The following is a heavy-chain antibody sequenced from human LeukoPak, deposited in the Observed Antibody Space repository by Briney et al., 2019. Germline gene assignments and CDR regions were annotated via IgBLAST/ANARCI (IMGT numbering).Heavy chain of an antibody. Sequence: PGGSLSLSCAASGFTFSDYYMSWIRQAPGKGLEWVSYISSSGSTIYNADSVKGRFTISRDNAKNSLYLQMNSLRAEDTAVYYCARQTKDIVVEAAAVLSWFDPWGQGTLVTVSS. V-gene: IGHV3-11*01. J-gene: IGHJ5*02. D-gene: IGHD2-15*01. CDR3: ARQTKDIVVEAAAVLSWFDP. CDR1: GFTFSDYY. CDR2: ISSSGSTI.